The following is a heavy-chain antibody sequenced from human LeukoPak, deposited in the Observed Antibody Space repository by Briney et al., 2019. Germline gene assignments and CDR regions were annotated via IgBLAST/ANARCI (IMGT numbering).Heavy chain of an antibody. J-gene: IGHJ4*02. Sequence: GGSLRLSCAASGFTFSSYAMSWVRQAPGKGLEWVSAISGSGGSTYYADSVKGRFTISRDNSKNTLYLQMNSLRAEDTAVYYCAKDPYEITMVRGVDLDYWGQGTPVTVSS. D-gene: IGHD3-10*01. CDR2: ISGSGGST. CDR1: GFTFSSYA. CDR3: AKDPYEITMVRGVDLDY. V-gene: IGHV3-23*01.